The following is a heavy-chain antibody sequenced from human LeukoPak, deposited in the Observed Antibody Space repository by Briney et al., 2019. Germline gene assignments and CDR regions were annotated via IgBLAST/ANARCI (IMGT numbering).Heavy chain of an antibody. V-gene: IGHV3-30*03. J-gene: IGHJ3*02. CDR3: ARDWGPGEDTYYYDSRGRGDAFDI. CDR1: GFTFSSYG. CDR2: ISYDGSNK. Sequence: TGGSLRLSCAASGFTFSSYGMHWVRQAPGKGLEWVAVISYDGSNKYYADSVKGRFTISRDNAKNSLYLQMNSPRAEDTAVYYCARDWGPGEDTYYYDSRGRGDAFDIWGQGTMVTVSS. D-gene: IGHD3-22*01.